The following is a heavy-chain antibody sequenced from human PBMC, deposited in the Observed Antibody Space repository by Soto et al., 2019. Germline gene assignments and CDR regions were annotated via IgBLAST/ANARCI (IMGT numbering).Heavy chain of an antibody. J-gene: IGHJ5*02. V-gene: IGHV3-48*02. CDR1: GFTFSSYS. CDR2: ISSSSSTI. CDR3: ARDIAARPSNWFDP. Sequence: EVQLVESGGGLVQPGGSLRLSCAASGFTFSSYSMNWVRQAPGKGLEWVSYISSSSSTIYYADSVKGRFTISRDNAKNSLYLQINGLRDEDTAVYYCARDIAARPSNWFDPWGQGTLVTVSS. D-gene: IGHD6-6*01.